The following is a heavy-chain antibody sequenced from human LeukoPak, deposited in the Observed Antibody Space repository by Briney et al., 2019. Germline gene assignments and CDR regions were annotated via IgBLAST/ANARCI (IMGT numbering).Heavy chain of an antibody. CDR3: ARVYQSAEYYFDY. V-gene: IGHV4-59*01. CDR1: GGSLDSYY. J-gene: IGHJ4*02. CDR2: IYYTGST. Sequence: PSETLSLTCTVSGGSLDSYYWSWIRQPPGKGLEWIGCIYYTGSTEYHPSLKSGITISLDTSKNQFSLKLTSVTAADTAVYYCARVYQSAEYYFDYWGQGTLVSVSS. D-gene: IGHD2-2*01.